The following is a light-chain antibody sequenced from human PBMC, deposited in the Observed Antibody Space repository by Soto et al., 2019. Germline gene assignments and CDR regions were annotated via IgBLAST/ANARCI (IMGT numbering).Light chain of an antibody. CDR1: QRITTN. V-gene: IGKV3-15*01. Sequence: EVVMTQSPVTLSVSPGERATLSCRASQRITTNLAWYQKNPGQAPRLLIYGASTRATGVPARFSGSGSVTQFTLTISSLQSEDFALYYCQQYNDWPPKRTFGQGTRVDFK. CDR2: GAS. CDR3: QQYNDWPPKRT. J-gene: IGKJ1*01.